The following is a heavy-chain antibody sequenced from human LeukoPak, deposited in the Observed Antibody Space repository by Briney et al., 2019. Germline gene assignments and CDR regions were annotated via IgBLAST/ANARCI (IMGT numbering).Heavy chain of an antibody. Sequence: SQTLSLTCAISGDSVSRNTAGWNWIRQSPSRGLEWLGRTYYRSKWYSDFAPSVRNRITINPDTSKNQFSLQLNSVTPEDTAVYYCARDFSSSSSVYYYYYMDVWGKGTSVTVSS. CDR3: ARDFSSSSSVYYYYYMDV. CDR1: GDSVSRNTAG. CDR2: TYYRSKWYS. D-gene: IGHD6-6*01. V-gene: IGHV6-1*01. J-gene: IGHJ6*03.